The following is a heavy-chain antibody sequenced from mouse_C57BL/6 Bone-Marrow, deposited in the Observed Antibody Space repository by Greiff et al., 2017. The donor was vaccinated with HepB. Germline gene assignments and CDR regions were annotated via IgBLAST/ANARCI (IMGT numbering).Heavy chain of an antibody. Sequence: VQLQQPGAELVKPGASVKMSCKASGYTFTSYWITWVKQRPGQGLEWIGDIYPGSGSTNYNEKFKSKATLTVDTSSSTAYMQLSSLTSEDSAVYYYAERDYGSRDWYCDVWGTGTTVTVSS. J-gene: IGHJ1*03. D-gene: IGHD1-1*01. CDR1: GYTFTSYW. V-gene: IGHV1-55*01. CDR2: IYPGSGST. CDR3: AERDYGSRDWYCDV.